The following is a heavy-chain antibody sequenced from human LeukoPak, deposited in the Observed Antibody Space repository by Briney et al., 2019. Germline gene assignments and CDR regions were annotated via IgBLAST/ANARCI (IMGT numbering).Heavy chain of an antibody. D-gene: IGHD3-22*01. V-gene: IGHV3-48*01. CDR2: ISTSSTTT. J-gene: IGHJ4*02. CDR1: GFTFSTYY. Sequence: GGSLRLSCAASGFTFSTYYMNWVRQAPGKGLEWVSYISTSSTTTYYADSVKGRFTISRDNSKNTLYLQMNSLRAEDTAVYYCARKSTFDSSGYYVHWGQGTLVTVSS. CDR3: ARKSTFDSSGYYVH.